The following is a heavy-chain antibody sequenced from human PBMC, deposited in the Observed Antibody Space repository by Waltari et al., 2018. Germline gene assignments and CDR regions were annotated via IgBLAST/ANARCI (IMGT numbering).Heavy chain of an antibody. Sequence: EVQLVESGGGLVQPGGSLRLSCAASGFTFSSYSMNWVRQAPGKGLEWVSYISSSSSTIYYADSVKGRFTISRDNAKTSLYLQMNSLRAEDTAVYYCARGAIRNLQPRPGWFDPWGQGTLVTVSS. D-gene: IGHD1-1*01. CDR1: GFTFSSYS. V-gene: IGHV3-48*01. CDR3: ARGAIRNLQPRPGWFDP. CDR2: ISSSSSTI. J-gene: IGHJ5*02.